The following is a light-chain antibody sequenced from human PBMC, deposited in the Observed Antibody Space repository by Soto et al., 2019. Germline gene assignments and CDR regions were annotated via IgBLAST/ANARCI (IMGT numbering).Light chain of an antibody. CDR3: QQHGSSPPT. CDR2: GAS. J-gene: IGKJ4*01. CDR1: QNVYNNY. V-gene: IGKV3-20*01. Sequence: EIVLTQSPGTLSLSPGERATLSCRASQNVYNNYLAWYQQKPGQAPRLLINGASSRATGIPDRFSGSGSGTDFTLSISRLEPEDFAVYYCQQHGSSPPTFGGGTKVAIQ.